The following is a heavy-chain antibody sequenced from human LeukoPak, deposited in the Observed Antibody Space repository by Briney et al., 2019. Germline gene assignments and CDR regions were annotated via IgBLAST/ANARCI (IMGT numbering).Heavy chain of an antibody. D-gene: IGHD2-21*02. CDR2: IYYSGST. CDR3: ARRYCGGDCYPYYFDY. Sequence: SETLSLTCTVSGGSISSSSYYWGRIRQPPGKGLEWIGSIYYSGSTYYNPSLKSRVTISVDTSKNQFSLKLSSVTAADTAVYYCARRYCGGDCYPYYFDYWGQGTLVTVSS. J-gene: IGHJ4*02. V-gene: IGHV4-39*07. CDR1: GGSISSSSYY.